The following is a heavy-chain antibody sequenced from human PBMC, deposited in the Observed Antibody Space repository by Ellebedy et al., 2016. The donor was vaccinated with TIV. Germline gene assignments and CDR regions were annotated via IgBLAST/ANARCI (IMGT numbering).Heavy chain of an antibody. D-gene: IGHD1-14*01. CDR2: ISWNNGIL. CDR3: ATLPTTSRFDY. V-gene: IGHV3-9*01. J-gene: IGHJ4*02. Sequence: SLKISXAASGFTFDDYAMHWVRQVPGTGLEWVSGISWNNGILGYGDSVKGRFTISRDNAKNSLYLQMNSLRADDTAIYYCATLPTTSRFDYWGQGTLVTVSS. CDR1: GFTFDDYA.